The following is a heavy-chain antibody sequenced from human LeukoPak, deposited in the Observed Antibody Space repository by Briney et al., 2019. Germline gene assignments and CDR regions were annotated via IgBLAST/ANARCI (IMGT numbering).Heavy chain of an antibody. D-gene: IGHD2-2*01. CDR3: ARGEDIVVVTNWFDP. CDR2: INPNSGGT. Sequence: GASVKVSCKASGYTFTGYYMHWVRQAPGQGFEWMGWINPNSGGTNYAQKFQGRVTMTRDTSISTAYMELSRLRSDDTAVYYCARGEDIVVVTNWFDPWGQGTLVTVSS. CDR1: GYTFTGYY. J-gene: IGHJ5*02. V-gene: IGHV1-2*02.